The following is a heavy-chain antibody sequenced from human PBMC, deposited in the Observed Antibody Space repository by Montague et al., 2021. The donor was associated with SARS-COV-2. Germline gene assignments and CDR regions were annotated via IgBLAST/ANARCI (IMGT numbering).Heavy chain of an antibody. CDR2: IYYSGST. CDR3: ARSINAGGYSWGTPVLYYYGMDV. J-gene: IGHJ6*02. CDR1: GGSVSSGSYY. Sequence: SETLSLTCTVSGGSVSSGSYYWSWIRQPPGKGLEWIGYIYYSGSTNYNPSLKSRVTISVDTSKNQFSLKLSSVTAADTAVYYCARSINAGGYSWGTPVLYYYGMDVWGQGTTVTVSS. D-gene: IGHD5-18*01. V-gene: IGHV4-61*01.